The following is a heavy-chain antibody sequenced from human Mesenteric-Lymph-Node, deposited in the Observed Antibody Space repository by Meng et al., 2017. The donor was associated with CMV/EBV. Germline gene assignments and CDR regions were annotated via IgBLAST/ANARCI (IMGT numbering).Heavy chain of an antibody. J-gene: IGHJ4*02. CDR3: ARGRSNYYDSSGYTVGY. CDR2: VNQDGGET. V-gene: IGHV3-7*01. Sequence: ETLSLTCAVSGFTFRSYWMAWVRQAPGKGLEWVANVNQDGGETYYVDSVKGRFTISRDNAKNSLYLQMNSLRADDTAEYYCARGRSNYYDSSGYTVGYWGQGTLVTVSS. CDR1: GFTFRSYW. D-gene: IGHD3-22*01.